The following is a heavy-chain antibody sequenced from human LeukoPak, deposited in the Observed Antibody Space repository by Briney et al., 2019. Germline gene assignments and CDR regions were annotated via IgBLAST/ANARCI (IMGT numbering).Heavy chain of an antibody. CDR1: AGSFSSYY. CDR2: INHSGTT. J-gene: IGHJ4*02. V-gene: IGHV4-34*01. D-gene: IGHD6-19*01. CDR3: ALFDRPRLPPKARWRAVAGKSY. Sequence: KPSETLSLTCAVYAGSFSSYYWYWIRQPPGKGLEWIGEINHSGTTSYNPSLKSRVTISQDTSNNQFSLKLSSVTAADTAVYYCALFDRPRLPPKARWRAVAGKSYWGQGTLVTVSS.